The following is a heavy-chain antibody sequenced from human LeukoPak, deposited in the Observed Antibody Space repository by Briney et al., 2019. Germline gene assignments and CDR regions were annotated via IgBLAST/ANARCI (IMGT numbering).Heavy chain of an antibody. Sequence: GGSLRLSCAASGFTFSSYAMSWVRQAPGKGLEWVSAISGSGGSTYYADSVKGRLTISRDNSKNTLYLQMNSLRAEDTAVYYCAKDASVLLWFGELSERYYFDYWGQGTLVTVSS. CDR2: ISGSGGST. J-gene: IGHJ4*02. D-gene: IGHD3-10*01. CDR3: AKDASVLLWFGELSERYYFDY. V-gene: IGHV3-23*01. CDR1: GFTFSSYA.